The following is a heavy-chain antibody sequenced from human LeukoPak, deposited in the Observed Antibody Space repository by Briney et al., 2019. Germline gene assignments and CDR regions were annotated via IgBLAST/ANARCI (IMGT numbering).Heavy chain of an antibody. D-gene: IGHD6-19*01. CDR2: ISYDGSNK. V-gene: IGHV3-30*01. CDR3: ASPLPNSGWYEERDY. Sequence: GSLRLSCAASGFTFSSYAMHWVRQAPDKGLEWVAVISYDGSNKYYADSVKGRFTISRDNSKNTLYLQMDSLRAEDTAVYYCASPLPNSGWYEERDYWGQGTLVTVSS. J-gene: IGHJ4*02. CDR1: GFTFSSYA.